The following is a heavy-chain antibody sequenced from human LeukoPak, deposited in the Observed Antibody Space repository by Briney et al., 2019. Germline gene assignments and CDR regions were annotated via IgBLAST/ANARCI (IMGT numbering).Heavy chain of an antibody. V-gene: IGHV4-39*07. Sequence: PSETLSLTCTVSAVSISSSSHHWGWIRQSPGKGLEWIGSIYYGRTTYYNPSLNSRVTISVVTSKNQFSLKLTSMTAADTAVYYCGRETIAATGTSVFFDYWGQGTLVTVSS. J-gene: IGHJ4*02. D-gene: IGHD6-13*01. CDR2: IYYGRTT. CDR1: AVSISSSSHH. CDR3: GRETIAATGTSVFFDY.